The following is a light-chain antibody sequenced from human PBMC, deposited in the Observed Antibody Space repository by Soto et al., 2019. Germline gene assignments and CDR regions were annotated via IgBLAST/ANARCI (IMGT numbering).Light chain of an antibody. Sequence: QSALTQPPSASGSPGQSVTISCTGTSSDVGSSNYVSWYQQHPGKAPKVMIYEVSKRPSGVPDRFSGSRSGNKASLTVSGLQADDEADYYCSSTAGSNNPFVFGTGTKLTV. CDR2: EVS. CDR1: SSDVGSSNY. J-gene: IGLJ1*01. CDR3: SSTAGSNNPFV. V-gene: IGLV2-8*01.